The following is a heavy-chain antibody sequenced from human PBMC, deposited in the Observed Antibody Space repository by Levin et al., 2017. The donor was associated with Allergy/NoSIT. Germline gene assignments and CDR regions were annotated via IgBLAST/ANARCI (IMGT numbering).Heavy chain of an antibody. Sequence: GESLKISCVASGFSFRSFGMNWVRQAPGKGLEWVAVISYDGSDKYYADSVKGRFTISRDNSKNTLYLQMNSLRPEDTAVYYCAKDIGFGTSSWSFDHWGQGILVTVSS. CDR3: AKDIGFGTSSWSFDH. D-gene: IGHD6-13*01. CDR2: ISYDGSDK. V-gene: IGHV3-30*18. J-gene: IGHJ4*02. CDR1: GFSFRSFG.